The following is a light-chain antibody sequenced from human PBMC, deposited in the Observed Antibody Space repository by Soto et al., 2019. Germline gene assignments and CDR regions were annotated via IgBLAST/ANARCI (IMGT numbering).Light chain of an antibody. CDR3: QQYDSDRT. CDR1: QNIGKW. J-gene: IGKJ1*01. V-gene: IGKV1-5*01. Sequence: TPSPSTLSASVGDRDSITYRASQNIGKWLAWYQQKPGKAPNLLISDASRLEIGVPSRFRGRGSGTNFALAISSLQPDDFATYYCQQYDSDRTFGQGNKVDIK. CDR2: DAS.